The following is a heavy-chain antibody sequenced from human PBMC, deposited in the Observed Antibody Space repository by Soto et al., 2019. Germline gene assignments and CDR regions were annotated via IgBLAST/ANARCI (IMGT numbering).Heavy chain of an antibody. Sequence: ALVKVSCKASGGTFSSYAISWVRQAPGQGLEWMGGIIPIFGTANYAQKFQGRVTITADESTSTAYMELSSLRSEDTAVYYCARVDSGYDHFDYWGQGTLVTVSS. J-gene: IGHJ4*02. D-gene: IGHD5-12*01. CDR2: IIPIFGTA. CDR1: GGTFSSYA. CDR3: ARVDSGYDHFDY. V-gene: IGHV1-69*13.